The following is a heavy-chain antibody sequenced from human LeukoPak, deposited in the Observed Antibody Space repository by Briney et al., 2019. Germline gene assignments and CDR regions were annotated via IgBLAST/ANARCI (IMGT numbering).Heavy chain of an antibody. CDR1: GFTFSSYG. D-gene: IGHD5-18*01. V-gene: IGHV3-30*02. J-gene: IGHJ4*02. CDR3: AKDRRYSYGYFDY. Sequence: PGGSLRLSCAASGFTFSSYGMHWVRQAPGKGLEWVAFIRYDGSNKYYADSVKGRFTISRDNSKNTLYLQMNSLGAEDTAVYYCAKDRRYSYGYFDYWGQGTLVTVSS. CDR2: IRYDGSNK.